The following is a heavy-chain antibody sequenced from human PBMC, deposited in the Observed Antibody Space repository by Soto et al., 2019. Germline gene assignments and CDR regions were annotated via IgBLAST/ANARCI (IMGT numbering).Heavy chain of an antibody. V-gene: IGHV3-23*01. CDR2: ISGSGGST. D-gene: IGHD6-6*01. CDR1: GFTFSSYA. CDR3: AKDRKAARPGFAYYYYGMDV. Sequence: PGGSLRLSCAASGFTFSSYAMSWVRQAPGKGLEWVSAISGSGGSTYYADSVKGRFTISRDNSKNTLYLQMNSLRAEDTAVYCRAKDRKAARPGFAYYYYGMDVWGKGTTVTVSS. J-gene: IGHJ6*04.